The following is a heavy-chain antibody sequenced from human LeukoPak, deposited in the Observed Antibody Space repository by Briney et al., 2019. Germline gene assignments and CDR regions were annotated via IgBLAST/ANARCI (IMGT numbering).Heavy chain of an antibody. CDR3: ARDLYSNYETYYYYGMDV. J-gene: IGHJ6*02. V-gene: IGHV1-69*13. CDR2: IIPIFGTA. CDR1: GGAFSSYA. Sequence: ASVKVSCKASGGAFSSYAISWVRQAPGQGLEWMGGIIPIFGTANYAQKFQGRVTITADESTSTAYMELSSLRSEDTAVYYCARDLYSNYETYYYYGMDVWGQGTTVTVSS. D-gene: IGHD4-11*01.